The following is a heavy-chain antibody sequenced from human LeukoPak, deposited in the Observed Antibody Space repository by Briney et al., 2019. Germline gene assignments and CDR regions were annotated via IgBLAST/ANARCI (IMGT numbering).Heavy chain of an antibody. V-gene: IGHV4-59*01. CDR1: GGSFSGYY. CDR2: IYYSGST. Sequence: PSETLSLTCAVYGGSFSGYYWSWIRQPPGKGLEWIGYIYYSGSTNYNPSLKSRVTISVDTSKNQFSLKLSSVTAADTAVYYCARYSGSYFDNNWFDPWGQGTLVTVSS. D-gene: IGHD1-26*01. CDR3: ARYSGSYFDNNWFDP. J-gene: IGHJ5*02.